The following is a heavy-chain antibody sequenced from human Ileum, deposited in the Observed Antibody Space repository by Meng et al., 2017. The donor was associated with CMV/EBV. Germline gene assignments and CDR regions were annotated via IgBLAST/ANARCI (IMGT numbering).Heavy chain of an antibody. CDR1: GGSVSSGTYY. J-gene: IGHJ5*02. CDR2: ISYSGST. CDR3: ARWGSYYDSSTA. Sequence: CTVSGGSVSSGTYYWNWIRQPPGKGLEWIGFISYSGSTNNTPSLKSRVSISVDTSKNQFSLKLSSVTAADTAVYYCARWGSYYDSSTAWGQGTLVTVSS. V-gene: IGHV4-61*01. D-gene: IGHD3-22*01.